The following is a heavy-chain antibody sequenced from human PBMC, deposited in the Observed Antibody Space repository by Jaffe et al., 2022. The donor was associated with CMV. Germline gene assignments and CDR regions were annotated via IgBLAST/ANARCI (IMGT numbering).Heavy chain of an antibody. CDR3: ARVHRGYCSGGSCYGEGYYYYYYMDV. V-gene: IGHV4-59*01. CDR2: IYYSGST. CDR1: GGSISSYY. D-gene: IGHD2-15*01. Sequence: QVQLQESGPGLVKPSETLSLTCTVSGGSISSYYWSWIRQPPGKGLEWIGYIYYSGSTNYNPSLKSRVTISVDTSKNQFSLKLSSVTAADTAVYYCARVHRGYCSGGSCYGEGYYYYYYMDVWGKGTTVTVSS. J-gene: IGHJ6*03.